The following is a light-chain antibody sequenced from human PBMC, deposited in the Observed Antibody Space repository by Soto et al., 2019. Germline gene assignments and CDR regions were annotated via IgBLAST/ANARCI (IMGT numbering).Light chain of an antibody. J-gene: IGKJ4*01. CDR1: QGINSW. Sequence: DIQMTQSPSSVSASVGDRVTITCRASQGINSWLVWYQQKPGKAPQLLIYAASSLHSGVPSRFSGSRSGTEFTLTISSLQPEDFATYYCQRPCGLPLTFGGGTTVEIK. CDR3: QRPCGLPLT. CDR2: AAS. V-gene: IGKV1-12*01.